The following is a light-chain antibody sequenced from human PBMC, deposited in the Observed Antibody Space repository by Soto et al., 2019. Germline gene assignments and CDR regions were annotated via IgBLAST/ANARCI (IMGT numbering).Light chain of an antibody. CDR3: QQYGSSYT. J-gene: IGKJ2*01. CDR2: GAS. Sequence: EIVLTQSPGTLSLSPGERATLSCRASQSVRSSYLAWYQQKPGQAPSLLIYGASSRATGIPDRFSGSGSGTDFTLTISRLEPEDFAVYYCQQYGSSYTFGQGTKLEIK. CDR1: QSVRSSY. V-gene: IGKV3-20*01.